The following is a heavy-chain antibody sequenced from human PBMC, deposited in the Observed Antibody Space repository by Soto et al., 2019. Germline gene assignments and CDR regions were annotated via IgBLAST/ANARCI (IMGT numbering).Heavy chain of an antibody. J-gene: IGHJ4*02. D-gene: IGHD3-10*01. V-gene: IGHV3-15*01. Sequence: PGGSLRLSAAASGFTFSGTYINWVRQAPGKGLEWVGRIKLKTNGRTTDYAAPVVGRFTISRDDSKNTLYLQMNSLKTDDTAVYYCSTVRTFWGQGTLVTVSS. CDR1: GFTFSGTY. CDR2: IKLKTNGRTT. CDR3: STVRTF.